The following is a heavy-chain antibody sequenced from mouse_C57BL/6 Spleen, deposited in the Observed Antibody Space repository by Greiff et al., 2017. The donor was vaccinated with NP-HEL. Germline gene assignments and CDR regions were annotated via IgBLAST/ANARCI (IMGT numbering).Heavy chain of an antibody. J-gene: IGHJ1*03. CDR1: GYTFTSYW. CDR3: ARGYKNWYCDV. V-gene: IGHV1-61*01. CDR2: IYPSDSET. Sequence: QVQLQQPGAELVRPGSSVKLSCKASGYTFTSYWMDWVKQRPGQGLEWIGNIYPSDSETHYNQKFKDKATLTVDKSSSTAYMQLSSLTSEDSAVYDWARGYKNWYCDVWGTGTTVTVSS. D-gene: IGHD1-3*01.